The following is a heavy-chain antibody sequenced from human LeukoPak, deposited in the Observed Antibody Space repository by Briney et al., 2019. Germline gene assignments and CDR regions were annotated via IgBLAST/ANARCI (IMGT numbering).Heavy chain of an antibody. Sequence: SDTLSLTCTVSGGSITSGSYYWGWIRQPPGEGLEWIGSFFYSGSTNYNPSLKSRVTISVGTSKNQFSLKLSSVTAADTAVYYCAGTYYYDSSGYYWRRWGQGTLVTVSS. V-gene: IGHV4-39*07. CDR3: AGTYYYDSSGYYWRR. J-gene: IGHJ4*02. CDR2: FFYSGST. D-gene: IGHD3-22*01. CDR1: GGSITSGSYY.